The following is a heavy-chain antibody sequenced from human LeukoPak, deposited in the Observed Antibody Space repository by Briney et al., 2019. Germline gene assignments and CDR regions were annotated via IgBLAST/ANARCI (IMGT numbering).Heavy chain of an antibody. V-gene: IGHV1-8*01. CDR1: GYTFTSYD. D-gene: IGHD3-22*01. Sequence: GASVKVSCKASGYTFTSYDINWVRQATGQGLEWVGWMNPNSGNTGYAQKFQGRVTMTRNTSISTAYMELSSLRSEDTAVYYCARLTYDSSGYYDYWGQGTLASVSS. CDR2: MNPNSGNT. J-gene: IGHJ4*02. CDR3: ARLTYDSSGYYDY.